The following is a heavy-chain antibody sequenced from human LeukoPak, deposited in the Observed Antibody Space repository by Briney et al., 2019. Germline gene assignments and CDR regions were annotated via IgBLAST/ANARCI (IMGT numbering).Heavy chain of an antibody. CDR2: MNPNSGNT. Sequence: ASVKVSCKASGYTFTSYDINWVRQATGQGLEWMGWMNPNSGNTGYAQKFQGRVTMTRNTSISTAYMELSSLRSEDTAVYYCAFSGHYYDSSGHYPFDYWGQGTLVTVSS. CDR3: AFSGHYYDSSGHYPFDY. V-gene: IGHV1-8*01. J-gene: IGHJ4*02. CDR1: GYTFTSYD. D-gene: IGHD3-22*01.